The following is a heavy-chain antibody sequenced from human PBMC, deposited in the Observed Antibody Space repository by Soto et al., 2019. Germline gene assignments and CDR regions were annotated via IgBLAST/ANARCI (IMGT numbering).Heavy chain of an antibody. CDR2: IAVGSGYT. J-gene: IGHJ4*02. Sequence: SVKVSCKASGFTFTSSAFQWVRQARGQRLEWIGWIAVGSGYTNYAQRFQDRVTLTRDMSTATTYMELSRLTSEDTAIYYCAADATAWQQMVPSDYWGQGTLVT. CDR1: GFTFTSSA. CDR3: AADATAWQQMVPSDY. V-gene: IGHV1-58*01. D-gene: IGHD2-8*01.